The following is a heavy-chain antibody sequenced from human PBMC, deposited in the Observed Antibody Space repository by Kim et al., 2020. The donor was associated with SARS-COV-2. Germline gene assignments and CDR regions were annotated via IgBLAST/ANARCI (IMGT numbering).Heavy chain of an antibody. J-gene: IGHJ6*02. D-gene: IGHD3-10*01. CDR2: ISYDGSNN. Sequence: GGSLRLSCAASGFTFSSCAMYWVRQAPGKGLERVAVISYDGSNNNYADSAKGRFTISRDNSKNTLYLQMNSLMAEDTALYYCWRDPWSRLRGITYSYYGMDDWGQGTTVTVSS. CDR1: GFTFSSCA. V-gene: IGHV3-30-3*01. CDR3: WRDPWSRLRGITYSYYGMDD.